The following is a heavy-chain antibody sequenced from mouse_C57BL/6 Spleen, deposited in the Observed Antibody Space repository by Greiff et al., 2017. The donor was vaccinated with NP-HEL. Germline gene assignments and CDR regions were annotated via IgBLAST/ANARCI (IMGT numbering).Heavy chain of an antibody. V-gene: IGHV1-55*01. Sequence: QVQLKQPGAELVKPGASVKMSCKASGYTFTSYWITWVKQRPGQGLEWIGDIYPGSGSTNYNEKFKSKATLTVDTSSSTAYMQLSSLTSEDSAVYYCARHTTVIATYYFDYWGQGTTLTASS. CDR3: ARHTTVIATYYFDY. D-gene: IGHD1-1*01. CDR1: GYTFTSYW. J-gene: IGHJ2*01. CDR2: IYPGSGST.